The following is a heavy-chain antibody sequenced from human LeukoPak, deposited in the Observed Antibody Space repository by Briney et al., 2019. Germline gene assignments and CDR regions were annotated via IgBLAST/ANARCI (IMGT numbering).Heavy chain of an antibody. J-gene: IGHJ6*03. CDR3: TRDVTIAARPYYYYYYMDV. CDR1: GFTFSSYW. CDR2: IKQDGSEK. V-gene: IGHV3-7*01. Sequence: GGSLRLSYAASGFTFSSYWMSWVRQAPGKGLEWVANIKQDGSEKYYVDSVKGRFTISRDNAKNSLYLQVNSLRAEDTAIYYCTRDVTIAARPYYYYYYMDVWGKGTTVTVSS. D-gene: IGHD6-6*01.